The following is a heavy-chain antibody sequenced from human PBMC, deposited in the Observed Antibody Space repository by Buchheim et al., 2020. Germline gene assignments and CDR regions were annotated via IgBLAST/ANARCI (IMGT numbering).Heavy chain of an antibody. J-gene: IGHJ4*02. CDR3: AKGFGSGYYTEYFDY. V-gene: IGHV3-30*18. CDR2: ISYDGSNK. CDR1: GFTFSSYG. D-gene: IGHD3-3*01. Sequence: QVQLVESGGGVVQPGRSLRLSCAASGFTFSSYGMHWVRQAPGKGLEWVAVISYDGSNKYYADSVKGRFTISRDNSKNTLYLQMNSLRAEDTAVYYCAKGFGSGYYTEYFDYWGQGTL.